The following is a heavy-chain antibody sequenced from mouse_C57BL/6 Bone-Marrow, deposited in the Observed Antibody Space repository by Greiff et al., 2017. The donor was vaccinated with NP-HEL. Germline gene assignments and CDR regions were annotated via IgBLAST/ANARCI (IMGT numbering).Heavy chain of an antibody. CDR3: ARSLLPDFDV. CDR1: GYAFSSSW. CDR2: IYPGDGDT. J-gene: IGHJ1*03. Sequence: VQLQQSGPELVKPGASVKISCKASGYAFSSSWMNWVKQRPGKGLEWIGRIYPGDGDTNYNGKFKGKATLTADTSSSTAYMQLSSLTSEDSAVYFCARSLLPDFDVWGTGTTVTVSS. D-gene: IGHD2-10*01. V-gene: IGHV1-82*01.